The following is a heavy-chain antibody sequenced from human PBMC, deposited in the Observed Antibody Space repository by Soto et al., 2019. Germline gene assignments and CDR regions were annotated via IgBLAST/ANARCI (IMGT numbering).Heavy chain of an antibody. Sequence: QVQLVQSGAEVKKPGSSVKVSCKASGGTFTDLGLHWVRQAPGQGLEWMGGIIPIFGTPNYAQKFQGRLIITGDKCTSTGHMELSSLRSEDTAVYYCARGWDHYDSSGLLTWFDPWGQGTLVTVSS. J-gene: IGHJ5*02. CDR3: ARGWDHYDSSGLLTWFDP. CDR2: IIPIFGTP. CDR1: GGTFTDLG. V-gene: IGHV1-69*06. D-gene: IGHD3-22*01.